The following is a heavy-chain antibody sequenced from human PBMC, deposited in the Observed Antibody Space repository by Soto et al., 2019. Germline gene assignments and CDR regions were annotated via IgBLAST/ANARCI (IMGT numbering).Heavy chain of an antibody. D-gene: IGHD5-18*01. CDR2: INAGNGNT. Sequence: QVQLVQSGAEVKKPGASVKVSCKASGYTFTSYAMHWVRQAPGQRLEWMGWINAGNGNTKYSQKCQGRVTITRDTSASTAYMELSSLRSEDTAVYYGARGLNGYLHYFDYWGQGTLVTVSS. CDR3: ARGLNGYLHYFDY. V-gene: IGHV1-3*01. CDR1: GYTFTSYA. J-gene: IGHJ4*02.